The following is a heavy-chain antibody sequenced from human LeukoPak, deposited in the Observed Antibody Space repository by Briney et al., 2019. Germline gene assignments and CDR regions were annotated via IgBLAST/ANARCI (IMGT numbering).Heavy chain of an antibody. CDR2: IKQDGSEK. CDR1: GFTFSSYW. D-gene: IGHD5-18*01. CDR3: ARVSARVNYGYRDY. J-gene: IGHJ4*02. V-gene: IGHV3-7*03. Sequence: GGSLRLSCAASGFTFSSYWMSWVRQAPGKGLEWVAHIKQDGSEKYYVDSVKGRFTISRDNAKNSLYLQMNSLRAEDTAVYYCARVSARVNYGYRDYWGQGTLVTVSS.